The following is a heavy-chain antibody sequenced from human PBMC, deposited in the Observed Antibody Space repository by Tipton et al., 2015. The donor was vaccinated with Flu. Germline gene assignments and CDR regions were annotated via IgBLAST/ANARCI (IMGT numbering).Heavy chain of an antibody. CDR3: ARTTYDYANYGTPGAYGMDV. Sequence: TLSLTCTVSGGPISSGGDYWSWIRQPPPGKGLEWIGYIFYNGSTNYNPSLRRRVTISADSSKNQFSLKLSSVTAADTAVYYCARTTYDYANYGTPGAYGMDVWGHGTTVTVSS. J-gene: IGHJ6*02. V-gene: IGHV4-61*08. D-gene: IGHD4-11*01. CDR2: IFYNGST. CDR1: GGPISSGGDY.